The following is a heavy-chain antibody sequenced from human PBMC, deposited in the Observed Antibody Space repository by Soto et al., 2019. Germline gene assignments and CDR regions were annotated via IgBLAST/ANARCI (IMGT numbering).Heavy chain of an antibody. Sequence: EVQLVESGGGLVQPGGSLRLSCPVSGFTSSSYWMSWVRQAPGKGLEWVANINQDGSEKNYVDSVKGRFTISRDNAKNALYLQMNSLRAEDTAVYYCARGLYDGSGSLWTFDYWGQGTLVTVSS. CDR1: GFTSSSYW. CDR3: ARGLYDGSGSLWTFDY. CDR2: INQDGSEK. V-gene: IGHV3-7*01. D-gene: IGHD3-10*01. J-gene: IGHJ4*02.